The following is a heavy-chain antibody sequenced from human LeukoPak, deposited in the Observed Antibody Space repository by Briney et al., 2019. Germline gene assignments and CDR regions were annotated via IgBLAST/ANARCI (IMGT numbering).Heavy chain of an antibody. Sequence: PSETLSLTCAVYGGSSSGYYWSWIRQPPGKGLEWIGEINHSGSTNYNPSLKSRVTISVDTSKNQFSLKLSSVTAADTAVYYCARGPSRIMITFGGVIAPYYFDYWGQGTLVTVSS. D-gene: IGHD3-16*02. V-gene: IGHV4-34*01. CDR2: INHSGST. CDR3: ARGPSRIMITFGGVIAPYYFDY. CDR1: GGSSSGYY. J-gene: IGHJ4*02.